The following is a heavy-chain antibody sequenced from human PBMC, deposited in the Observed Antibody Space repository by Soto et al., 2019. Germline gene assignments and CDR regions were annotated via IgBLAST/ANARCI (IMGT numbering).Heavy chain of an antibody. CDR1: GFTFSDYY. J-gene: IGHJ2*01. CDR3: ARVIATAGGRRYFDL. V-gene: IGHV3-11*05. Sequence: QVQLVESGGGLVKPGGSLRLSCAASGFTFSDYYMSWIRQAPGKGLEWVTYISRSSSYTNYADSVKGRFTISRDNAKNSLYLQMNSLRAEDTAVYYCARVIATAGGRRYFDLWGRGTLVTVSS. CDR2: ISRSSSYT. D-gene: IGHD6-13*01.